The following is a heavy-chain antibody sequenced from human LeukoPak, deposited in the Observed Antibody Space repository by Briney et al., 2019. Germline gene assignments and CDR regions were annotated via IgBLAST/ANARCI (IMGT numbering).Heavy chain of an antibody. V-gene: IGHV3-48*03. CDR3: ARVICTGGSCFQNDY. CDR2: INSGATSE. CDR1: GFIFSNFE. D-gene: IGHD2-15*01. J-gene: IGHJ4*02. Sequence: GGSMRLSCTASGFIFSNFEMNWVRQAPGKGLQWLAYINSGATSEYYADSVKGRFTISRDNAKNSLYLQMNSLRVQDTAIYYCARVICTGGSCFQNDYWGQGTLVTVSS.